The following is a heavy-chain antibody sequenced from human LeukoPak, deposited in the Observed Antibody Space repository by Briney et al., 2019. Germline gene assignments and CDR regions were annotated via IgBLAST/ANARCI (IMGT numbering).Heavy chain of an antibody. CDR3: ARVYRRSYFDY. V-gene: IGHV3-66*01. CDR2: IYSGGST. D-gene: IGHD2-2*01. CDR1: GFTVSSNY. Sequence: PGGSLRLSCAASGFTVSSNYMSWVRQAPGKGLEWVSVIYSGGSTYYADSVKGRFIISRDNSKNTLYLQMNRLRAEDTAVYYCARVYRRSYFDYWGQGTLVTVSS. J-gene: IGHJ4*02.